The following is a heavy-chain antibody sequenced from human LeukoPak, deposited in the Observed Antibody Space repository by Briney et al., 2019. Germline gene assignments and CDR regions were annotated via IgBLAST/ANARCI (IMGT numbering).Heavy chain of an antibody. J-gene: IGHJ4*02. CDR3: ARATRIYSSGWYYSFDY. Sequence: PGGSLRLSCAASGFTFSTYWMHWVRQAPGKGLVWVSHINVDGSGATYADSVKGRFTISRDNAKNTLYLHMNSLRAEDTAVYYCARATRIYSSGWYYSFDYWGQGTLVTVPS. CDR2: INVDGSGA. CDR1: GFTFSTYW. V-gene: IGHV3-74*01. D-gene: IGHD6-19*01.